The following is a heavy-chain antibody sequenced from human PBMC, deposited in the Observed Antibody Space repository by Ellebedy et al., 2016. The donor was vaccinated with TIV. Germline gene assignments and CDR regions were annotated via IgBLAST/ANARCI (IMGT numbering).Heavy chain of an antibody. CDR2: ISSSGSTI. CDR3: ARAARVFGVVITPLFDY. Sequence: PGGSLRLSCAASGFSFSSYAMSWVRQAPGKGLEWVSYISSSGSTIYSADSLKGRFTISRDNAKNSLYLQMNSLRAEDTAVYYCARAARVFGVVITPLFDYWGQGTLVTVSS. D-gene: IGHD3-3*01. J-gene: IGHJ4*02. V-gene: IGHV3-48*03. CDR1: GFSFSSYA.